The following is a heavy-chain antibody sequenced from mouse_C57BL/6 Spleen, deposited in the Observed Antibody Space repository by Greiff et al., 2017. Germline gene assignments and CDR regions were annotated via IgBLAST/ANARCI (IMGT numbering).Heavy chain of an antibody. CDR3: AREGGFTTVVAYYFDY. CDR1: GYTFTGYW. J-gene: IGHJ2*01. D-gene: IGHD1-1*01. V-gene: IGHV1-9*01. CDR2: ILPGSGST. Sequence: QVQLQQSGAELMKPGASVKLSCKATGYTFTGYWIEWVKQRPGHGLEWIGEILPGSGSTNYNEKFKSKATLTVDTSSSTAYMQLSSLTSEDSAVYYCAREGGFTTVVAYYFDYWGQGTTLTVSS.